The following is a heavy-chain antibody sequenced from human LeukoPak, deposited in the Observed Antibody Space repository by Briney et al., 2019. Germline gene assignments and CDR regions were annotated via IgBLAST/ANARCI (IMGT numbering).Heavy chain of an antibody. V-gene: IGHV4-38-2*01. CDR2: IYHSGST. D-gene: IGHD3-3*01. CDR1: GYSISSGYY. CDR3: ARRGNISTIWTLKNNLFDP. J-gene: IGHJ5*02. Sequence: SETLSLTCAVSGYSISSGYYWAGIRQPPGKGLEWTGSIYHSGSTYYNPSLKSRVTISVDTSKTQFSLKLSSVTAADTAVYYGARRGNISTIWTLKNNLFDPCGQGTLVTVSS.